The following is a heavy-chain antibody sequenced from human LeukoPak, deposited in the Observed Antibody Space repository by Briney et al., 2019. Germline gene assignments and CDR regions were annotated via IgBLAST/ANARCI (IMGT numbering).Heavy chain of an antibody. J-gene: IGHJ3*02. V-gene: IGHV3-23*01. D-gene: IGHD3-22*01. CDR3: AKKRRITMKGDAFEI. CDR2: ITGSGGST. Sequence: GGSLRLSCAASGFTFSSFAMSWVRQAPGKGLEWVATITGSGGSTYHADSVKGRFAISRDNSKNTLYLQMNSLRAEDTAVYYCAKKRRITMKGDAFEIWGQGTMVTVSS. CDR1: GFTFSSFA.